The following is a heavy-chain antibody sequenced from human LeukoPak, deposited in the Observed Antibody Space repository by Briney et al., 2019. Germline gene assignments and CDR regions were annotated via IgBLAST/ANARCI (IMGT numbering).Heavy chain of an antibody. CDR2: IYYSGST. D-gene: IGHD6-19*01. V-gene: IGHV4-31*03. CDR1: GGSISSGGYY. CDR3: ARGRLYSSGWAAYYFDY. J-gene: IGHJ4*02. Sequence: PSQTLSLTCTVSGGSISSGGYYWSWIRQHPGKGLEWIGYIYYSGSTYYNPSLESRVTISVDTSKNQFSLKLSSVTAADTAVYYCARGRLYSSGWAAYYFDYWGQGTLVTVSS.